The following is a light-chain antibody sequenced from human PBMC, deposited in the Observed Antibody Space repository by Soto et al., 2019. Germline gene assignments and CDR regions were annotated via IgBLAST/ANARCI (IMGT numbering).Light chain of an antibody. CDR1: SGHSTYA. Sequence: QSVLTQSPSASASLGASVKLTCTLSSGHSTYAIAWHQQQPEKGPRYLMKLDSDGSHSKGDGIPDRFSGSSSGAERYLTISILQSEDEADYYCQTWATGPDWVFGGGTKLTVL. CDR3: QTWATGPDWV. J-gene: IGLJ3*02. CDR2: LDSDGSH. V-gene: IGLV4-69*01.